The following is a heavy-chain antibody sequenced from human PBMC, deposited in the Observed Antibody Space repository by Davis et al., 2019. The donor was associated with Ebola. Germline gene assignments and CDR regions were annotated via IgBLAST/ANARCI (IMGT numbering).Heavy chain of an antibody. CDR3: ARAGSTSLLLPSSGWYQGDI. CDR2: ISSSGSTI. V-gene: IGHV3-11*01. Sequence: GGSLRLSCAASGFTFSDYYMSWIRQAPGKGLEWVSYISSSGSTIYYADSVKGRFTISRDNAKNSLYLQMNSLRAEDTAVYYCARAGSTSLLLPSSGWYQGDIWGQGTMVTVSS. J-gene: IGHJ3*02. D-gene: IGHD6-19*01. CDR1: GFTFSDYY.